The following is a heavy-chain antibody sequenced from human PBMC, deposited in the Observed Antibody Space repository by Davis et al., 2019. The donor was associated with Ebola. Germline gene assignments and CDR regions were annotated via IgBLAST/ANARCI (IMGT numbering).Heavy chain of an antibody. Sequence: GESLKISCTASGFTFGDYAMSWFRQAPGKGLEWVGFIRSKAYGGTTEYAASLKGRFTISRDDSKTIAYLQMSSLKTEDTAVYYCPRESESSGWYEGFDYWGQGTLVTVSS. CDR3: PRESESSGWYEGFDY. V-gene: IGHV3-49*03. CDR2: IRSKAYGGTT. D-gene: IGHD6-19*01. J-gene: IGHJ4*02. CDR1: GFTFGDYA.